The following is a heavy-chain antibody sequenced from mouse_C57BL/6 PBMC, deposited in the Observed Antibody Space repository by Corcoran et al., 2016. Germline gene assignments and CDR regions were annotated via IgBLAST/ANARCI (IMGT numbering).Heavy chain of an antibody. Sequence: QVQLQQSGAELVKPGASLKLSCTAPGYAFSSSWMNWVKQRPGKGLEWIGQIYPGDGDTNYNGKFKGKATLTADKSSSTAYMQLSSLTSEDSAVYFCAREDDTTEYFDVWGTGTTVTVSS. J-gene: IGHJ1*03. CDR1: GYAFSSSW. CDR2: IYPGDGDT. V-gene: IGHV1-80*01. D-gene: IGHD1-1*01. CDR3: AREDDTTEYFDV.